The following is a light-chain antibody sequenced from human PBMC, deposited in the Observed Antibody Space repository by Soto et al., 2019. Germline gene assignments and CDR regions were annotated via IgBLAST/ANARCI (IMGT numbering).Light chain of an antibody. CDR2: EVT. V-gene: IGLV2-14*01. J-gene: IGLJ1*01. Sequence: QSVLTQPASVSGSPGQSITISCTGTSSHVGGYNYVSWYQHHPGEAPKLIIFEVTKRPSGVPYRFSGSKSANTASLTISGLQAEDEADYFCNSYTTSATYVFGSGTKLTVL. CDR3: NSYTTSATYV. CDR1: SSHVGGYNY.